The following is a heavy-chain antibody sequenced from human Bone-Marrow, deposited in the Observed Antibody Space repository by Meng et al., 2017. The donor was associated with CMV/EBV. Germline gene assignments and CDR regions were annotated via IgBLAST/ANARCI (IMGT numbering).Heavy chain of an antibody. D-gene: IGHD3-3*01. Sequence: GSLRLSCAVYGGSFGGYYWSWIRQPPGKGLEWIGEINHSGSTNYNPSLKSRVTISVDTSKNQFSLKLSSVTAADTAVYYCASSGRYDFWSGYYIPADYWGQGTLVTVSS. V-gene: IGHV4-34*01. CDR2: INHSGST. CDR3: ASSGRYDFWSGYYIPADY. J-gene: IGHJ4*02. CDR1: GGSFGGYY.